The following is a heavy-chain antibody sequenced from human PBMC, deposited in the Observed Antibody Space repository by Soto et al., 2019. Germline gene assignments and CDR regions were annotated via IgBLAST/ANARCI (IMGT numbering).Heavy chain of an antibody. Sequence: SETLSLTCAVSGGSISSGGYSWSWIRQPPGKGLEWIGYIYHSGSTYYNPSLKSRVTISVDRSKNQFSLKLSSVTAADTAVYYCAREGDCSGGSCYGWFDPWGQGTLVTVSS. CDR1: GGSISSGGYS. CDR3: AREGDCSGGSCYGWFDP. D-gene: IGHD2-15*01. CDR2: IYHSGST. J-gene: IGHJ5*02. V-gene: IGHV4-30-2*01.